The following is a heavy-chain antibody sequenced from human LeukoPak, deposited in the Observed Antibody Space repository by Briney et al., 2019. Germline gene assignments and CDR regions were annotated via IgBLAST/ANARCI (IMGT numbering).Heavy chain of an antibody. V-gene: IGHV4-59*11. D-gene: IGHD5-18*01. J-gene: IGHJ4*02. Sequence: SETLSLTCTVSGASTSSHYWTWLRRPPGKELEWIAYMFDTVSTKSNPSLKSRLTLSVATSKKQLSLRLSSVTAADRAVYYCATIKRGSTYGYFDFWGQGIKVTVSS. CDR2: MFDTVST. CDR3: ATIKRGSTYGYFDF. CDR1: GASTSSHY.